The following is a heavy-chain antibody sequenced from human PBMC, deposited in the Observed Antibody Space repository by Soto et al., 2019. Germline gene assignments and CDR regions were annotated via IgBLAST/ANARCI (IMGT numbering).Heavy chain of an antibody. CDR2: IFTGGST. CDR1: GFTVSSNY. CDR3: ARDLCRESKQH. D-gene: IGHD3-10*02. J-gene: IGHJ1*01. V-gene: IGHV3-53*01. Sequence: EVQLVESGGGLIQPGGSLRLSCAASGFTVSSNYMSWVRQAPGKGLEWVSVIFTGGSTSYADSVKGRFTISRGTSKNTGYLQMNSLRAEDAAAYYCARDLCRESKQHWGQGTVVSVSS.